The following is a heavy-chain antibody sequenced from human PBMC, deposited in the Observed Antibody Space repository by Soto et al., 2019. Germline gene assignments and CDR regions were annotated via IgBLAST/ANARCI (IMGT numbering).Heavy chain of an antibody. V-gene: IGHV3-30-3*01. Sequence: GGSLRLSCAASGFTFSSYAMHWVRQAPGKGLERVAVISYDGSNKYYADSVKGRFTISRDNSKNTLYLQMNSLRAEDTAVYYCASRYCSGGSCYSGYAFDIWGQGTMVTVSS. D-gene: IGHD2-15*01. CDR3: ASRYCSGGSCYSGYAFDI. CDR2: ISYDGSNK. CDR1: GFTFSSYA. J-gene: IGHJ3*02.